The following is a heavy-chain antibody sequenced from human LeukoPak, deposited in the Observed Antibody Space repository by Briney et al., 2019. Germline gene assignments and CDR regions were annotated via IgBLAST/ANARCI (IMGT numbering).Heavy chain of an antibody. V-gene: IGHV5-51*01. CDR1: GYSFSSYW. J-gene: IGHJ3*02. CDR2: INPGGSDT. CDR3: AMRQQQLVGNDAFGI. Sequence: GESLKISCKGSGYSFSSYWIGWVRQMPGKGLEWMAIINPGGSDTRYSPSFQGQVIISADESITTAYLQWSSLKPSDTATYYCAMRQQQLVGNDAFGIWGQGTMVTVSS. D-gene: IGHD6-13*01.